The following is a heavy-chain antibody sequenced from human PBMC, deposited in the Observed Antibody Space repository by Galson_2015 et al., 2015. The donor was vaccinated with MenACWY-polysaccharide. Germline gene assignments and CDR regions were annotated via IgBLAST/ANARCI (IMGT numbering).Heavy chain of an antibody. V-gene: IGHV3-15*01. CDR1: GFTFSDYY. CDR3: STGDGRTTGFVY. J-gene: IGHJ4*02. D-gene: IGHD2-8*02. Sequence: SLRLSCAASGFTFSDYYMNWVRQAPGKGLEWVGCIKSNPNGGTIEYAAPVKGRFTISRDNSKNTVYVQMNSLKTEDTAVYYCSTGDGRTTGFVYWGQGALVIVSS. CDR2: IKSNPNGGTI.